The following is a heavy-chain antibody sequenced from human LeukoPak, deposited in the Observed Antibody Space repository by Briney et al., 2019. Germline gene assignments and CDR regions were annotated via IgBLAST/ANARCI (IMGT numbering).Heavy chain of an antibody. CDR3: ARIRVPIAVAGITDSFDY. CDR1: GHTFTSCA. Sequence: GASVKVSCKASGHTFTSCAMHWVRQAPGQRLEWMGWINAGNGNTKYSQKFQGRVTITRDTSASTAYMELSSLRSEDTAVYYCARIRVPIAVAGITDSFDYWGQGTLVTVSS. V-gene: IGHV1-3*01. CDR2: INAGNGNT. J-gene: IGHJ4*02. D-gene: IGHD6-19*01.